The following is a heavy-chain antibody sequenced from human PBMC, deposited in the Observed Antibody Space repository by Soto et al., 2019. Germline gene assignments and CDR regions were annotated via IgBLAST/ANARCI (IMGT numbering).Heavy chain of an antibody. CDR2: INPSGGST. D-gene: IGHD6-13*01. CDR1: GYTFTSYY. J-gene: IGHJ4*02. CDR3: AAFSYSIAAADSFDY. Sequence: QVQLVQSGAEVKKPGASVKVSCKASGYTFTSYYMHWVRQAPGQGLEWMGIINPSGGSTSYAQKFQGRVTMTRDTSTSTVYMELSSLRSEDTAVYYCAAFSYSIAAADSFDYWGPGTLVTVSS. V-gene: IGHV1-46*01.